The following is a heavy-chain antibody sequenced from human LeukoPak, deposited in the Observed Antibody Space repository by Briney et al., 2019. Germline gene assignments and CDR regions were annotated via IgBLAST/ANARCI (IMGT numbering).Heavy chain of an antibody. CDR1: GGSISGSTYY. CDR3: ARFEEGFDY. D-gene: IGHD3-9*01. CDR2: ISYSGSS. V-gene: IGHV4-39*01. J-gene: IGHJ4*02. Sequence: SETLSLTCSVSGGSISGSTYYWGWVRQPPGKGLEWIGSISYSGSSSYNPSLKSRVTLSVDTSKNHFSLKLSSVTDADTAVHYCARFEEGFDYWGQGTLVTVSS.